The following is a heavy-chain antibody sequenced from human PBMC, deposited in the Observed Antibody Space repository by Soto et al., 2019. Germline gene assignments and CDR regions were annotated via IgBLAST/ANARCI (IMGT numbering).Heavy chain of an antibody. Sequence: VGSLRLSCAASGFTFKSYGMHWVRQAPGKGLEWVAVISYDGSYQYYSDSVKGRFTISRDNSKNTLNLQMNSLRVEDSAMYYCAQDGRSGTVTRHHHCGQGTLVTVYS. D-gene: IGHD1-26*01. CDR2: ISYDGSYQ. V-gene: IGHV3-30*18. CDR1: GFTFKSYG. J-gene: IGHJ5*02. CDR3: AQDGRSGTVTRHHH.